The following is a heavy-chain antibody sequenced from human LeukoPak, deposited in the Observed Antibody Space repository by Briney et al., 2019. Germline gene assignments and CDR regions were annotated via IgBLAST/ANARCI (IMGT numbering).Heavy chain of an antibody. CDR2: IYSGGST. D-gene: IGHD1-26*01. V-gene: IGHV3-66*01. CDR3: ARETIVGATTEDY. J-gene: IGHJ4*02. CDR1: GFTVSSNY. Sequence: QSGGSLRLSCAASGFTVSSNYMSWVRQAPGKGLEWVSVIYSGGSTYYADSVKGRFTISRDNSKNTLYLQMNSLRAEDTAVYYCARETIVGATTEDYWGQGTLVTVSS.